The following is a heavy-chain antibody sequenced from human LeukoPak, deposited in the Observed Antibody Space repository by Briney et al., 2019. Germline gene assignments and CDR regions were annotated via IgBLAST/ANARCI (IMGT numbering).Heavy chain of an antibody. CDR3: ARQAVLGVATTDYYYMDV. J-gene: IGHJ6*03. D-gene: IGHD5-12*01. CDR1: GFTFSSYS. CDR2: ISSSSSYI. Sequence: GGSLRLSCAASGFTFSSYSMNWVRQAPGKGLEWVSPISSSSSYIYYADLVKGRFTISRDNAKNSLYLQMNSLRAEDTAVYYCARQAVLGVATTDYYYMDVWGKGTTVTVSS. V-gene: IGHV3-21*01.